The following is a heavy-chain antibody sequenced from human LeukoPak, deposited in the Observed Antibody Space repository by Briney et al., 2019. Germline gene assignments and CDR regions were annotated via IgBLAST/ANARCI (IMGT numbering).Heavy chain of an antibody. CDR3: ARVGLRWGDYYFDY. CDR2: IYYSGST. CDR1: GGSVSSGSYY. V-gene: IGHV4-61*01. J-gene: IGHJ4*02. D-gene: IGHD4-23*01. Sequence: SETLSLTCTVSGGSVSSGSYYWSWIRQPPGKGLEWIGYIYYSGSTNYNPSLKSRFTISVDTSKNQFSLKLSSVTAADTAVYYCARVGLRWGDYYFDYWGQGTLVTVSS.